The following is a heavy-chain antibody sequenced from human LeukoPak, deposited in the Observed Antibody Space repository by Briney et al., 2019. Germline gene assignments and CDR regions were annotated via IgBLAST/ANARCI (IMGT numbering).Heavy chain of an antibody. V-gene: IGHV4-59*12. J-gene: IGHJ4*02. CDR1: GGSFSSYY. CDR2: IYYTGSS. CDR3: ARVGRRWLVDY. D-gene: IGHD6-19*01. Sequence: KPSETLSLTCTVSGGSFSSYYWSWIRQPPEKPLEWIGYIYYTGSSNYNPSLKSRVTISVDTAKNKFSLKLSSVTAADTAVYYCARVGRRWLVDYWGQGTLVTVSS.